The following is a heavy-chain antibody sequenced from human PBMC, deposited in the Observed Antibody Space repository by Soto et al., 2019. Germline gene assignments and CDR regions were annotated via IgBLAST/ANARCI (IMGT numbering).Heavy chain of an antibody. D-gene: IGHD3-16*01. J-gene: IGHJ4*02. Sequence: QVQVEESGGGVVQPGRSLRLSCAASGFIFSNYGMHWVRQAPGKGLEWVAVIWNDGSKEYYVDSVKGRFTISRDYLKNTVSLQMNGLRAEDTAVYYCARTSYYDKTGVFDYWGQGTLVTVSS. V-gene: IGHV3-33*01. CDR2: IWNDGSKE. CDR1: GFIFSNYG. CDR3: ARTSYYDKTGVFDY.